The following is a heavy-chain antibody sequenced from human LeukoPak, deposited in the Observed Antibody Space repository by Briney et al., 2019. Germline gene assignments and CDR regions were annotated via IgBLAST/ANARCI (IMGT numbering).Heavy chain of an antibody. V-gene: IGHV3-74*01. Sequence: GGSLRLSCAASGFTFGTYWMHWVRQAPGKGLVWVSRINGDGSSTSYADSVKGRFTISRDNAKNTLYLQMDSLRAEDTAVYYCAKDLYYYVLYAFDIWGQGTMVTVSS. CDR1: GFTFGTYW. CDR3: AKDLYYYVLYAFDI. D-gene: IGHD3-22*01. J-gene: IGHJ3*02. CDR2: INGDGSST.